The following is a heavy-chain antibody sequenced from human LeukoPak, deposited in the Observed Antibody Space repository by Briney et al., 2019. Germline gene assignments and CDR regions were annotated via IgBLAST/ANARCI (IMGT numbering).Heavy chain of an antibody. Sequence: PGGSPRLSCAASGFPFSNYAMSWVRQAPGKGLEWVSGISGSGGSTFFADSVRGRFTISRDNSKNTLYLQMYSLRAEDTAVYYCAKSSTTVTTDFDCWGQGTLVTVSS. CDR1: GFPFSNYA. CDR3: AKSSTTVTTDFDC. D-gene: IGHD4-17*01. CDR2: ISGSGGST. V-gene: IGHV3-23*01. J-gene: IGHJ4*02.